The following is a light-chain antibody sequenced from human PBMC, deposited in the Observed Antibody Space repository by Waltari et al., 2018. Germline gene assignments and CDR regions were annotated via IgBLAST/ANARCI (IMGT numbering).Light chain of an antibody. Sequence: NFMLTQPHSVSESPGKTVTISCTPSTGSIARNHGQAYQQRPGSSHTTVIYEDNQRPSGVPDRFSGSIDSSSNSASLTISGLKTEDEADYYCQSYDSSAWVFGGGTKLTVL. CDR3: QSYDSSAWV. V-gene: IGLV6-57*01. J-gene: IGLJ3*02. CDR1: TGSIARNH. CDR2: EDN.